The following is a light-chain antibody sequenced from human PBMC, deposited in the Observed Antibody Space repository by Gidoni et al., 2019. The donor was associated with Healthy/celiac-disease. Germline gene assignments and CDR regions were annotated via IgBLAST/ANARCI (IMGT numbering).Light chain of an antibody. J-gene: IGKJ2*01. V-gene: IGKV1-16*02. CDR2: DAS. CDR1: QDISNA. Sequence: DIQMNQSPSSLSASLGHRVTSTCRASQDISNALAWFQQKPGRAPESLIYDASNLQSGVPSKFSGRGSGTDFTLPISSLQSDDFATYYCQQYNRYPLTLGRGTKLEIK. CDR3: QQYNRYPLT.